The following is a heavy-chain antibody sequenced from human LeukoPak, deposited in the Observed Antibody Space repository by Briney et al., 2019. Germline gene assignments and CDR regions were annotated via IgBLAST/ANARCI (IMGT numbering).Heavy chain of an antibody. CDR2: FDPEDGET. CDR3: ATGGGATTDDAFDI. CDR1: GYTLTELS. Sequence: ASVKVSCKVSGYTLTELSMHWVRQAPGKGLERMGGFDPEDGETIYAQKFQGRVTMTEDTSTDTAYMELSSLRSEDTAVYYCATGGGATTDDAFDIWGQGTMVTVSS. D-gene: IGHD1-26*01. V-gene: IGHV1-24*01. J-gene: IGHJ3*02.